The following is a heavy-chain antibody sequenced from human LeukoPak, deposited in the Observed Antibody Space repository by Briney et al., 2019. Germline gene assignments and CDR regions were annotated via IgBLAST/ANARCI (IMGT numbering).Heavy chain of an antibody. CDR3: ARDSYRSSWVD. V-gene: IGHV4-4*07. J-gene: IGHJ4*02. Sequence: SETLSLTCTVSGGSISSHYWSWIRQPAGKGLEWIGLIYTSGSTNYNPSLKSRVTMSVDTSKNQFSLKVSSVTAADTAVYYCARDSYRSSWVDWGQGTLVTVSS. D-gene: IGHD6-13*01. CDR2: IYTSGST. CDR1: GGSISSHY.